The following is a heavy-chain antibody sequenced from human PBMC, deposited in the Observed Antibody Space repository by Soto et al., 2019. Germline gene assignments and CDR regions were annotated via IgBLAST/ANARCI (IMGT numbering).Heavy chain of an antibody. J-gene: IGHJ6*02. CDR1: GFTFSSYA. CDR2: ISGSGGST. Sequence: GSLRLSCAASGFTFSSYAMSWVRQAPGKGLEWVSAISGSGGSTYYADSVKGRFTISRDNSKNTLYLQMNSLRAEDTAVYYCAKSPYYYYGSGSYPKLGYYYGMDVWGQGTTVTVSS. D-gene: IGHD3-10*01. CDR3: AKSPYYYYGSGSYPKLGYYYGMDV. V-gene: IGHV3-23*01.